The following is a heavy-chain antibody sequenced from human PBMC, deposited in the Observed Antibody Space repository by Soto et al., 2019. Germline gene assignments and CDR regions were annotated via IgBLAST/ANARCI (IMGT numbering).Heavy chain of an antibody. CDR2: ISYDGSNK. CDR1: GFTFSSYG. Sequence: QVQLAESGGGVVQPGRSLRLSCAASGFTFSSYGMHWVRQAPGKGLEWVTVISYDGSNKYYVDSVKGRFTISRDNSENPLYLEMNSLRAEDTAVYYCAKDRHDYSNYFDHWGQGTLVTVSS. V-gene: IGHV3-30*18. J-gene: IGHJ4*02. CDR3: AKDRHDYSNYFDH. D-gene: IGHD4-4*01.